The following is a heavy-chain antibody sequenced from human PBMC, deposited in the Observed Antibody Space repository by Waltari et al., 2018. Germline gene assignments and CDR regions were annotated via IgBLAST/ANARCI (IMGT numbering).Heavy chain of an antibody. D-gene: IGHD2-21*01. CDR1: GAPFSHYA. CDR3: AREGSYGGDYNFFDT. V-gene: IGHV1-69*13. CDR2: FIPIFGTP. J-gene: IGHJ5*01. Sequence: QVQLVQSGAEMKKPGSSVKVSCKTSGAPFSHYAINWVRQAPGQGLEWMGEFIPIFGTPNYAPRFRGRITITADEATSTSYMELTSLTSEDTAVYYCAREGSYGGDYNFFDTWGHGTLVTVSS.